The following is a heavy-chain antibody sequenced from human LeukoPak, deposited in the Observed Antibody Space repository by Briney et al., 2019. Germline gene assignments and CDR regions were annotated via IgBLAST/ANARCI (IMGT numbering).Heavy chain of an antibody. CDR2: ISGSGGST. D-gene: IGHD6-19*01. CDR3: NSYVAGRGPFDY. CDR1: GFTFSSYA. V-gene: IGHV3-23*01. J-gene: IGHJ4*02. Sequence: GGSLRLSCAASGFTFSSYAMSWVRQAPGKGLEWVSAISGSGGSTYYADSVKGRFTISRDNSKNTLYLQMNSLRAEDAAVYYCNSYVAGRGPFDYWGQGTLVTVSS.